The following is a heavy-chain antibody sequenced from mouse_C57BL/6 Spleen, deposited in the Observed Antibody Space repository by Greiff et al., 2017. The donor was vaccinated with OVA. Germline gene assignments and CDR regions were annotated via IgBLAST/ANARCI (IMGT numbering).Heavy chain of an antibody. V-gene: IGHV1-85*01. Sequence: VQLQQSGPELVKPGASVKLSCKASGYTFTSYDINWVKQRPGQGLEWIGWIYHRDGSTQYNEKFKGKATLTVDTSSSTAYMELHSLTSEDSAVYFCARQRLLPYYFDYWGQGTTLTVSS. J-gene: IGHJ2*01. D-gene: IGHD2-3*01. CDR3: ARQRLLPYYFDY. CDR1: GYTFTSYD. CDR2: IYHRDGST.